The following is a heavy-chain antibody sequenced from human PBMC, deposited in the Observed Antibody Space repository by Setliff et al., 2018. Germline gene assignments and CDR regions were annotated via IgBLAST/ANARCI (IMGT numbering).Heavy chain of an antibody. J-gene: IGHJ6*03. CDR1: RFTFSDSW. CDR2: INQDGSDK. D-gene: IGHD2-15*01. V-gene: IGHV3-7*03. Sequence: GGSLRLSCAASRFTFSDSWMSWVRQAPGKGLEWVANINQDGSDKYHADSLKGRFTISRDNAKDSLYLQMNSLRAEDTAVYYCARVRDCSGGICHRGFHHYMDVWGKGTTVTVSS. CDR3: ARVRDCSGGICHRGFHHYMDV.